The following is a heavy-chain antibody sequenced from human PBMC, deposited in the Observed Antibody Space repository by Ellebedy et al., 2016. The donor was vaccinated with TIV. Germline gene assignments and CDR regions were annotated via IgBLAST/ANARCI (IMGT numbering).Heavy chain of an antibody. D-gene: IGHD3-10*02. CDR1: GGSISSSSYY. V-gene: IGHV4-39*07. J-gene: IGHJ4*02. CDR2: IYYTGTT. CDR3: ASTLTITIFLY. Sequence: MPGGSLRLSCTVSGGSISSSSYYWGWIRQPPGKGLEWVASIYYTGTTYYNPSLKSRVTISLDTSKNQFSMKLTSVTAADTAVYYCASTLTITIFLYWGQGTPVTVSS.